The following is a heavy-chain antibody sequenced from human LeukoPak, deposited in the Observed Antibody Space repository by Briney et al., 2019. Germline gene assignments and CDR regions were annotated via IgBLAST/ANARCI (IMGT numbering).Heavy chain of an antibody. CDR1: GGSIRSYY. CDR2: IYYSGSTNYNPYYSGST. Sequence: PSETLSLTCTVSGGSIRSYYWSWIRQPPGKGLEWIGYIYYSGSTNYNPYYSGSTNYNPSLRSRVTISVDTSKNQFSLKLSSVTAADTAVYYCASQQLRSSIAARRYYYYMDVWGKGTTVTVSS. J-gene: IGHJ6*03. D-gene: IGHD6-6*01. CDR3: ASQQLRSSIAARRYYYYMDV. V-gene: IGHV4-59*01.